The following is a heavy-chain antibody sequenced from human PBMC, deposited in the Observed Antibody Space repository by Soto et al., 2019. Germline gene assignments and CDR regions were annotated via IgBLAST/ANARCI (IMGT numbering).Heavy chain of an antibody. Sequence: PSETLSLTCTLSGGSISSSSYYWGWIRQPPGKGLEWIGSIYYSGSTYYNPSLKSRVTISVDTSKNQFSLKLSSVTAADTAVYYCLRHPSYSSSWYWGDYYSYGMDVWGQGTTVTVSS. CDR3: LRHPSYSSSWYWGDYYSYGMDV. D-gene: IGHD6-13*01. J-gene: IGHJ6*02. V-gene: IGHV4-39*01. CDR2: IYYSGST. CDR1: GGSISSSSYY.